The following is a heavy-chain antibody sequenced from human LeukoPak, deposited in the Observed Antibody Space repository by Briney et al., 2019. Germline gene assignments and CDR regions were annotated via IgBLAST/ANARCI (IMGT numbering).Heavy chain of an antibody. J-gene: IGHJ4*02. V-gene: IGHV4-59*01. CDR3: AREANRYFDY. CDR2: FYLGGGP. CDR1: GAAISSYY. Sequence: KSSETLSLTCTVSGAAISSYYWSWLRQPPGKGLECIGHFYLGGGPNYNPSLKSRVSISIDTSKNQISLNLTSVTTADTAVYYCAREANRYFDYWGQGILVTVSS. D-gene: IGHD1-14*01.